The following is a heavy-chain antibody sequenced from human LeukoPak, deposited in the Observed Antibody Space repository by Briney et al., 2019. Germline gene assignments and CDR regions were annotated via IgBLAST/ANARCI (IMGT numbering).Heavy chain of an antibody. J-gene: IGHJ4*02. Sequence: SETLSLTCSVSGGSITNYYWSWFRQPPGKRLEWIGYIFYSGSTNYNPSLKSRLTISVDTAKNQFSLELSSVTAADTAVYYCAKELGPYGGGKGGNPFDYWGQGTLVTVSS. CDR3: AKELGPYGGGKGGNPFDY. CDR2: IFYSGST. V-gene: IGHV4-59*12. CDR1: GGSITNYY. D-gene: IGHD4-23*01.